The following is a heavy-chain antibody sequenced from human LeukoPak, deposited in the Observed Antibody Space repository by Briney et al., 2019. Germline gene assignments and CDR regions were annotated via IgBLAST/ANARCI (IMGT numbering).Heavy chain of an antibody. CDR1: GYSFTNYD. CDR2: MNPDNGNT. J-gene: IGHJ4*02. Sequence: ASVRVSCMASGYSFTNYDINWVRQASGQGVEWMGWMNPDNGNTAYAQTFQGRVTITTNSSESTAYMELSSLRSEDTAVYYCVAYASGSFDYWGQGTLVSVSS. D-gene: IGHD6-19*01. V-gene: IGHV1-8*03. CDR3: VAYASGSFDY.